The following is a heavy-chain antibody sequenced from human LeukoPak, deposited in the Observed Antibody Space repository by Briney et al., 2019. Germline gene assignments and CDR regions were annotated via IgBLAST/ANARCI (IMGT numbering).Heavy chain of an antibody. V-gene: IGHV3-20*04. CDR1: GFTLDDYG. CDR2: INWNGGST. CDR3: ARGEGDGNFDY. J-gene: IGHJ4*02. D-gene: IGHD1-26*01. Sequence: GGSLRPSCAASGFTLDDYGMSWVRQAPGKGLEWVSGINWNGGSTGYADSVKGRFTVSRDNAKNSLYLQMNSLRAEDTALYYCARGEGDGNFDYWGQGTLVTVSS.